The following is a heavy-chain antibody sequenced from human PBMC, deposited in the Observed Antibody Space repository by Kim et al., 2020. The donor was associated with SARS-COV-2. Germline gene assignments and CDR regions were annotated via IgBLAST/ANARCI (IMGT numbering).Heavy chain of an antibody. V-gene: IGHV4-31*02. J-gene: IGHJ4*02. D-gene: IGHD5-12*01. Sequence: YNPSLKSRVTISVDTSKNQFSLKLSSVTAADTAVYYCARSYSGYEDSLGYWGQGTLVTVSS. CDR3: ARSYSGYEDSLGY.